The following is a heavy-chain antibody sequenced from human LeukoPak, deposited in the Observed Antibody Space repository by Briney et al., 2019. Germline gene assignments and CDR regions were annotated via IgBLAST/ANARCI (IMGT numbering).Heavy chain of an antibody. Sequence: GGSLRLSCAASGLSISNDWMSWVRQAPGKGLEWVARVKSKSAGETTDYAAPVKGRFTISRDDSKNTLYLQMNSLKTEDTAVYYCTLIQGWGSGSYYRDYWGQGTLVTVSS. J-gene: IGHJ4*02. CDR1: GLSISNDW. CDR3: TLIQGWGSGSYYRDY. CDR2: VKSKSAGETT. V-gene: IGHV3-15*01. D-gene: IGHD3-10*01.